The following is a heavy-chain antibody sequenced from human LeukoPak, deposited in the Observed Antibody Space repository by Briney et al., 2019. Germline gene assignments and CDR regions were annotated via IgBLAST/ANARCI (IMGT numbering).Heavy chain of an antibody. J-gene: IGHJ4*02. D-gene: IGHD3-10*01. CDR3: ARAITMVRGKKGHFDY. CDR2: IFRSGGT. CDR1: GGSFSTYY. Sequence: SETLSLTCTVSGGSFSTYYWTWIRQPAGKELEWIGRIFRSGGTTYNPSLKSRVTMSVDTSKNQFSLRLSSVTAADTAVYYCARAITMVRGKKGHFDYWGQGTLVTVSS. V-gene: IGHV4-4*07.